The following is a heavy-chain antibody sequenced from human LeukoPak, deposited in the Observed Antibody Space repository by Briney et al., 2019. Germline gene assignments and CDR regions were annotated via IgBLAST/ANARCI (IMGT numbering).Heavy chain of an antibody. CDR1: GGSISSYY. Sequence: PSETLSLTCTVSGGSISSYYWSWIRQPAGKGLEWIGRIYTSGSTNYNPSLKSRVTMSVDTSKNQFSLKLSSVTAADTALYYCAGSLSSATPFDYWGQGTLVTVSS. J-gene: IGHJ4*02. CDR2: IYTSGST. V-gene: IGHV4-4*07. D-gene: IGHD6-25*01. CDR3: AGSLSSATPFDY.